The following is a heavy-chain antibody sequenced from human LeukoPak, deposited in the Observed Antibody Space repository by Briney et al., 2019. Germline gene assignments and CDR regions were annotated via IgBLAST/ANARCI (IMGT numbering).Heavy chain of an antibody. CDR3: ARVRAEGVNYYYYYGMDV. D-gene: IGHD3-16*01. CDR2: ISSSSSYI. Sequence: PGGSLRLSCAASGFTFSSYRMNWVRQAPGKGLEWVSSISSSSSYIYYADSVKGRFSISRDNAKNSLYLQMNSLRAEDTAVYYCARVRAEGVNYYYYYGMDVWGQGTTVTVSS. V-gene: IGHV3-21*01. CDR1: GFTFSSYR. J-gene: IGHJ6*02.